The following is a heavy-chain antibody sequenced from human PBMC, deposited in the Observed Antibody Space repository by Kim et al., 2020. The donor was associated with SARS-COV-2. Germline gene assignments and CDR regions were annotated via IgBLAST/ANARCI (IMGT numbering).Heavy chain of an antibody. Sequence: NPSLKSRVTISVDKSKNQFSLKLSSVTAADTAVYYCARGIQLWSYWLDYWGQGTLVTVSS. CDR3: ARGIQLWSYWLDY. V-gene: IGHV4-4*02. D-gene: IGHD5-18*01. J-gene: IGHJ4*02.